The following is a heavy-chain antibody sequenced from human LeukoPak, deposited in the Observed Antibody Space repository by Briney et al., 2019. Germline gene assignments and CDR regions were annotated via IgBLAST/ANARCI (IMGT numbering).Heavy chain of an antibody. D-gene: IGHD6-13*01. J-gene: IGHJ4*02. CDR2: ISGSGGTT. CDR3: AKNIAAPTTPFDY. CDR1: GFTFSTYA. Sequence: PGGSLRLSCAASGFTFSTYAMNWVRQAPGKGLGLVSGISGSGGTTYYADSVKGRFTISRDNSKNTLYLQMNYLRAEDTALYYCAKNIAAPTTPFDYWGQGTLVTVSS. V-gene: IGHV3-23*01.